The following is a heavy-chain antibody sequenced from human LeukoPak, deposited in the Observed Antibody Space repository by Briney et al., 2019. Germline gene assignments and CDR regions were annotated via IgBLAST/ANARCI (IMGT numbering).Heavy chain of an antibody. CDR1: GFTFSSYA. V-gene: IGHV3-64*01. D-gene: IGHD3-22*01. CDR2: ISSNGGST. J-gene: IGHJ3*02. CDR3: ARDRYDSSGYYYPGGAFDI. Sequence: GGSLRLSCAASGFTFSSYAMHWVRQAPGKGLEYVSAISSNGGSTYYANSVKGRFTISRDNSKNTLYLQMGSLRAEDMAVYYCARDRYDSSGYYYPGGAFDIWGQGTMVTVSS.